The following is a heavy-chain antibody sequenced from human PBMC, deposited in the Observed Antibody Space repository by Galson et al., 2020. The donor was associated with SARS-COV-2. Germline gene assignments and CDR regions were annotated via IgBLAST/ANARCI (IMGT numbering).Heavy chain of an antibody. D-gene: IGHD1-26*01. V-gene: IGHV3-30*03. Sequence: GGSLRLSCAASGFTFSSQGMHWVRQAPGKGLEWVAVLSYDGSNKYYADSVKGRFAISRDNSKNTLYLQMNSLKTEDTALYYCATKPYRGGFYFDYWGQGTLVTVSS. CDR1: GFTFSSQG. CDR3: ATKPYRGGFYFDY. CDR2: LSYDGSNK. J-gene: IGHJ4*02.